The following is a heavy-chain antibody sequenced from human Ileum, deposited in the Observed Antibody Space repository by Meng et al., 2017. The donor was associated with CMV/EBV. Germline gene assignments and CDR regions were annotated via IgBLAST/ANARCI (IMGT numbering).Heavy chain of an antibody. CDR2: MKPDGSEM. CDR3: ARSPDGFDY. V-gene: IGHV3-7*01. CDR1: GFTFTNYW. J-gene: IGHJ4*02. Sequence: GESLKISCVASGFTFTNYWMSWVRQAPGKGLEWVANMKPDGSEMYYVDSVKGRFTISRDNAKNSLYLQMNSLRAEDTAVYYCARSPDGFDYWGQGTRVTVSS.